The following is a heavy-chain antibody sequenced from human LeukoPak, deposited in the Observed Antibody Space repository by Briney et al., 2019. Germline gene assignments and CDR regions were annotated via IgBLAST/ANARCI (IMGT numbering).Heavy chain of an antibody. CDR2: NCFSGSYI. CDR3: ARDPYNGSYGDDYYYYMDV. CDR1: GFPFTNYG. Sequence: GGSLRLSCAASGFPFTNYGFNWVRQAPGKGLEWVSSNCFSGSYIYYADSVKGRFTISRDNAKNSLSLQMNSLRAEDTAVYYCARDPYNGSYGDDYYYYMDVWGKGTTVTISS. J-gene: IGHJ6*03. D-gene: IGHD1-26*01. V-gene: IGHV3-21*01.